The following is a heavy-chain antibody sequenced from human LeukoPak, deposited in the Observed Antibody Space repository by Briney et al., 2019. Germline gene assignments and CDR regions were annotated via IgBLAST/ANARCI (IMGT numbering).Heavy chain of an antibody. CDR2: ISSSGSTI. D-gene: IGHD6-6*01. J-gene: IGHJ3*02. Sequence: PGGPLRLSCAASGFTFSDYYMSWIRQAPGKGLEWVSYISSSGSTIYYADSVKGRFTISRDNAKNTLYLQMNSLRAEDTAVYYCAREEYSSSSWDGFDIWGQGTMVTVSS. CDR1: GFTFSDYY. V-gene: IGHV3-11*04. CDR3: AREEYSSSSWDGFDI.